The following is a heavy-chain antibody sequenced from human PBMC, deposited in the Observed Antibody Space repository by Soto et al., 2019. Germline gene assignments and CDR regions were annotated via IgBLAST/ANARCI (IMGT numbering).Heavy chain of an antibody. Sequence: QVRLVQSGTEVKKPGSSVKVSCKVSGGSFNSFPISWVRQAPGQGPQWMGGIVPVFGIENYAKEFRGRVTITADRSTTTSYMELSSLRSDDTAVYYCTKDKKSRAQEWALDYWGEGTLVMVSS. CDR3: TKDKKSRAQEWALDY. D-gene: IGHD2-15*01. CDR2: IVPVFGIE. J-gene: IGHJ4*02. V-gene: IGHV1-69*17. CDR1: GGSFNSFP.